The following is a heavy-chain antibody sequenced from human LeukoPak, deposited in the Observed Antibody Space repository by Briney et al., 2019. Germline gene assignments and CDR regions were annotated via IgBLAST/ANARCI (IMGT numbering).Heavy chain of an antibody. J-gene: IGHJ4*02. D-gene: IGHD2-2*01. V-gene: IGHV4-4*07. CDR2: IYTSGSS. Sequence: PSETLSLTCTVSGGSISSYYWSWIRQPAGKGLEWIGRIYTSGSSNYNPSLKSRVTMSVDTSKNQFSLKLSSVTAADTAVYYCARAARRDPEVPAAMGSSFVFDYWGQGTLVTVSS. CDR3: ARAARRDPEVPAAMGSSFVFDY. CDR1: GGSISSYY.